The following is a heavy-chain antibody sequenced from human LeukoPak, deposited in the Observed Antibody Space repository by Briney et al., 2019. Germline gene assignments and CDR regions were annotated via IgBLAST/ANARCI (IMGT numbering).Heavy chain of an antibody. D-gene: IGHD3-3*01. CDR3: ARVGRFLEWLPFDY. V-gene: IGHV1-3*01. Sequence: ASVKVSCKASGYTFTSYAMHWVRQAPGQRLEWMGWINAGNGNTKYSQKFQGRVTITRDTSASTAYMELSSLRSEDTAVYYCARVGRFLEWLPFDYWGQGTLVTVSS. CDR2: INAGNGNT. J-gene: IGHJ4*02. CDR1: GYTFTSYA.